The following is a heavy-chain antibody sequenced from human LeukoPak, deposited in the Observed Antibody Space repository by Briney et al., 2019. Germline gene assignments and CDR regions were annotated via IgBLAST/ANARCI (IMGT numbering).Heavy chain of an antibody. J-gene: IGHJ4*02. CDR1: SRFINIDY. CDR2: IYTSGST. Sequence: SETLSLTSILASRFINIDYWSWLRQPAEKVLEWIGRIYTSGSTNYNPSLKSRVTMSVDTSKSQFSLRLSSVTAADTAVYYCARGGSGWYGNHFDCWGQGTLVTVSS. V-gene: IGHV4-4*07. D-gene: IGHD6-19*01. CDR3: ARGGSGWYGNHFDC.